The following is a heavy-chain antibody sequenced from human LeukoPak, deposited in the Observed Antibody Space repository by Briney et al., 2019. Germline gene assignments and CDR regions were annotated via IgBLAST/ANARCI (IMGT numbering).Heavy chain of an antibody. V-gene: IGHV4-39*07. J-gene: IGHJ4*02. D-gene: IGHD3-22*01. CDR2: IYYSGST. CDR3: ARGPYYEHYYFDY. Sequence: SETLSLTCTVSGGSISSSSYYWGWIRQPPGKGLEWIGSIYYSGSTYYNPSLKSRVTISVDTSKNQFSLKLSSVTAADTAVYYCARGPYYEHYYFDYWGQGTLVTVSS. CDR1: GGSISSSSYY.